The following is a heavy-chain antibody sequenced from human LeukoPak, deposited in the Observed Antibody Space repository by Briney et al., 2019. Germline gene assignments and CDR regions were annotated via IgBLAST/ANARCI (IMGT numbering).Heavy chain of an antibody. CDR2: INSDGGST. J-gene: IGHJ4*02. Sequence: SGGSLRLSCAASGFTFSSYWMHWVRQAPGKGLVWVSRINSDGGSTSYADSVKGRFTISRDNAKNTLYLQMNSLRAEDTAVYYCARGYGXSSGWYWGQGTLVTXSS. D-gene: IGHD3-3*01. V-gene: IGHV3-74*01. CDR1: GFTFSSYW. CDR3: ARGYGXSSGWY.